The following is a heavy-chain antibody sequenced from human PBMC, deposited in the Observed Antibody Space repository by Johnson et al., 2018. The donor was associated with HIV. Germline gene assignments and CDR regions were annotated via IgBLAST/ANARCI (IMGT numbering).Heavy chain of an antibody. Sequence: QVQLVESGGGLVKPGGSLRLSCVASGFTFSDYYMTWIRQAPGKGLEWVSYIDSRGGIIYSADSVQGRFTISRDNAKNSLYLHMNSLRAEDEAVYYCARSMDCSGGSCPDGFDIWGQGTKVIVSS. CDR3: ARSMDCSGGSCPDGFDI. D-gene: IGHD2-15*01. J-gene: IGHJ3*02. V-gene: IGHV3-11*04. CDR2: IDSRGGII. CDR1: GFTFSDYY.